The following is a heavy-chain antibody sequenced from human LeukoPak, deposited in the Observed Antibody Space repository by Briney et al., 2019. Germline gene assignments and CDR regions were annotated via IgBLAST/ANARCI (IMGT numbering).Heavy chain of an antibody. CDR1: GDSTCGYY. D-gene: IGHD4-23*01. J-gene: IGHJ4*02. CDR3: PRDPSFTAVYFDS. CDR2: MYYSGTT. V-gene: IGHV4-59*13. Sequence: SETLSLTCTVSGDSTCGYYGTWTRPPPEQRLECNVYMYYSGTTKYNPSFKSRVTISVEATMNQVALNRTSVTAADTAVYYCPRDPSFTAVYFDSWGEGTLVSVSS.